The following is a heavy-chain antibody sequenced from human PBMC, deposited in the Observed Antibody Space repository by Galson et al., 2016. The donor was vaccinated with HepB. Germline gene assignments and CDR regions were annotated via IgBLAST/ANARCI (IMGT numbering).Heavy chain of an antibody. CDR1: GFTFSIHD. Sequence: SLRLSCAGSGFTFSIHDMHWVRQAPGKGLEWVSAIETAGDTYYADSVKGRFTISRENAKNSLYLQMNSLRAGDTAVYYCARGKSLLTMPWNYGLDVWGKGTTVSVSS. CDR3: ARGKSLLTMPWNYGLDV. CDR2: IETAGDT. V-gene: IGHV3-13*01. D-gene: IGHD4/OR15-4a*01. J-gene: IGHJ6*04.